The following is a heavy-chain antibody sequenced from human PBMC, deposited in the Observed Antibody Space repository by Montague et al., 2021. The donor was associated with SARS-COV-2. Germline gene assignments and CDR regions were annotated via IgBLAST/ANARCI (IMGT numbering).Heavy chain of an antibody. D-gene: IGHD2-2*01. V-gene: IGHV4-59*08. J-gene: IGHJ4*02. Sequence: SETLSLTCTVSGDSITGYYWTWIRLAQAKGMEWIGYIYDTGSTNSNPYLKGRVRISVDTSTNQLSLRLTSVSAADAAKYFCARHRRFGVPAAGGAYFDHWGQGTQVTVSS. CDR1: GDSITGYY. CDR3: ARHRRFGVPAAGGAYFDH. CDR2: IYDTGST.